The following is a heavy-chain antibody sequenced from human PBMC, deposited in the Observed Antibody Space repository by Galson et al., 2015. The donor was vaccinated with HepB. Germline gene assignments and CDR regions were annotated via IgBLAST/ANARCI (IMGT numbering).Heavy chain of an antibody. CDR2: TYYRSKWYN. D-gene: IGHD2-8*02. CDR3: ARVLVAPPLYYMDV. CDR1: GGSVSSNSAA. V-gene: IGHV6-1*01. J-gene: IGHJ6*03. Sequence: CAISGGSVSSNSAAWNWIRQSPSRGLEWLGRTYYRSKWYNDYAVSVKSRITINPDTSKNQFSLQLNSVTPEDTAVYYCARVLVAPPLYYMDVWGKGTTVTVSS.